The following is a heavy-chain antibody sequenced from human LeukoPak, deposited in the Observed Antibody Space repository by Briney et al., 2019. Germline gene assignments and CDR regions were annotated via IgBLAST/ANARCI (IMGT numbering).Heavy chain of an antibody. CDR3: AREGSPPPFYDYVWGSYRS. J-gene: IGHJ4*02. CDR2: INPNSGGT. Sequence: ASVKVSCKASGYTFTGYYMHWVRQAPGQGLEWMGWINPNSGGTNYAQKFRGRVTMTRDTSISTAYMELSRLRSDDTAVYYCAREGSPPPFYDYVWGSYRSWGQGTLVTVSS. D-gene: IGHD3-16*02. CDR1: GYTFTGYY. V-gene: IGHV1-2*02.